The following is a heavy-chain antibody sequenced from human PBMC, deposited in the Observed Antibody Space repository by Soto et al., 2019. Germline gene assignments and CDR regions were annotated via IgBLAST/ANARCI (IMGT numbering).Heavy chain of an antibody. CDR2: IDPSDSYT. CDR1: GYSFTSYW. CDR3: ARQQWLGREDYYYYGMEV. V-gene: IGHV5-10-1*01. Sequence: GESLKISCKGSGYSFTSYWISWVRQMPGKGLEWMGRIDPSDSYTNYSPSFQGHVTISADKSISTAYLQWSSLKASDTAMYYCARQQWLGREDYYYYGMEVRGQGPTVTVSS. D-gene: IGHD6-19*01. J-gene: IGHJ6*02.